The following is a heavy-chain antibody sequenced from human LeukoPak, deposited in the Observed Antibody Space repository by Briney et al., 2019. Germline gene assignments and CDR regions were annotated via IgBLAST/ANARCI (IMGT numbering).Heavy chain of an antibody. CDR1: GNTFTSYG. J-gene: IGHJ3*02. Sequence: ASVKVSCKASGNTFTSYGISWVRQAPGQGLEWMGWISAYNGNTNYAQKLQGRVTMTTDTSTSTAYMELRSLRSDDTAVYYCAIDKGSPDLWSGSGAFDIWGQGTMVTVSS. D-gene: IGHD3-3*01. CDR3: AIDKGSPDLWSGSGAFDI. V-gene: IGHV1-18*01. CDR2: ISAYNGNT.